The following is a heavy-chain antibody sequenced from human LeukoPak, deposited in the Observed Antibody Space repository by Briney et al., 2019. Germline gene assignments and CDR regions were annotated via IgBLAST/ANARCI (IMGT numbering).Heavy chain of an antibody. V-gene: IGHV3-48*03. Sequence: GGSLRLSCAASGFTFSSYEMNWVRQAPGKGLEWVSYISSSGSTIYYADSVKGRFNISRDNAKNSLYLQMNSLRAEDTAVYYCARERAYYFDYWGQGTMVTVSS. CDR1: GFTFSSYE. CDR2: ISSSGSTI. J-gene: IGHJ4*02. CDR3: ARERAYYFDY.